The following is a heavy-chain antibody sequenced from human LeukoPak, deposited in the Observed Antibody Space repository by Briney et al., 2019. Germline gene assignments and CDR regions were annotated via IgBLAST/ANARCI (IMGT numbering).Heavy chain of an antibody. J-gene: IGHJ4*02. CDR1: GGSISSGGYY. CDR2: IYYSGST. D-gene: IGHD1-26*01. Sequence: SETLSLTCTVSGGSISSGGYYWSWIRQLPGKGLEWIGYIYYSGSTYYNPSLKSRVTISVDTSKNQFSLKLSSVTAADTAVYYCAREEVGALDYWGQGTLVTVSS. CDR3: AREEVGALDY. V-gene: IGHV4-31*03.